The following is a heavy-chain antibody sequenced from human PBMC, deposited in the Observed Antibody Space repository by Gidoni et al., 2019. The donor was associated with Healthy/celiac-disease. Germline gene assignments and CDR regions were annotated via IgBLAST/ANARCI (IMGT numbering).Heavy chain of an antibody. D-gene: IGHD3-10*01. CDR2: IRSKAYGGTT. J-gene: IGHJ3*02. V-gene: IGHV3-49*04. CDR1: GDYA. CDR3: TRDLGYYGSGAPGGAFDI. Sequence: GDYAMSWVRQAPGKGLEWVGFIRSKAYGGTTEYAASVKGRFTISRDDSKSIAYLQMNSLKTEDTAVYYCTRDLGYYGSGAPGGAFDIWGQGTMVTVSS.